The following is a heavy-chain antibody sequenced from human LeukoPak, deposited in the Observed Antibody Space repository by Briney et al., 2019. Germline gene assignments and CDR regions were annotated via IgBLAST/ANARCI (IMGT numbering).Heavy chain of an antibody. CDR1: GFTFSSYA. J-gene: IGHJ4*02. CDR2: ISYDGSNK. D-gene: IGHD6-13*01. Sequence: PGGSLRLPCAASGFTFSSYAMHWVRQAPGKGLEWVAVISYDGSNKYYADSVKGRFTISRDNSKNTLYLQMNSLRAEDTAVYYCARDSSSSWYYFDYWGQGTLVTVSS. CDR3: ARDSSSSWYYFDY. V-gene: IGHV3-30*01.